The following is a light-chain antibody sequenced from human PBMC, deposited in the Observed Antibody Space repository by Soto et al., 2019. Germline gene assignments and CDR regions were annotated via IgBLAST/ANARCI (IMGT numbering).Light chain of an antibody. J-gene: IGKJ1*01. CDR2: GAA. Sequence: EIVLTQSPGTLSLSPGERVTLSCRASQTLSSNFLACYQQRPGQAPSLLIYGAANRATGVPDRFSGGGSGTDFTLTISRLEPEDFAVYYCQQFGSAPRTFGQGTKVEIK. V-gene: IGKV3-20*01. CDR1: QTLSSNF. CDR3: QQFGSAPRT.